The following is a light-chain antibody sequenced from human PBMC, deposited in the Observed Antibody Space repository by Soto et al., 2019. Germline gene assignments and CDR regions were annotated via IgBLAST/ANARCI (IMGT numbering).Light chain of an antibody. Sequence: EIVLTQSPGTLSLSPGERATLSCRASQSVSSYLAWYQQKPGQAPRLLIYGASSRATGIPDRFSGSGSGTDITITISRLEPEDFAVYYSQQYVSSSRTFGQGTKLEIK. J-gene: IGKJ1*01. CDR3: QQYVSSSRT. V-gene: IGKV3-20*01. CDR1: QSVSSY. CDR2: GAS.